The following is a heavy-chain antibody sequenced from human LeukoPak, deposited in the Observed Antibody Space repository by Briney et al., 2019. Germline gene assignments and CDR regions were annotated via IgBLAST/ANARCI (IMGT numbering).Heavy chain of an antibody. Sequence: GGSLRLSCAASGFTVSSNYMNWVRQAPGKGLEWVSSISSSSSYIYYADSVKGRFTISRDNAKNSQYLQMNSLRAEDTAVYYCARDPWTNSDYDGFDYWGQGTLVTVSS. CDR1: GFTVSSNY. V-gene: IGHV3-21*01. D-gene: IGHD5-12*01. J-gene: IGHJ4*02. CDR3: ARDPWTNSDYDGFDY. CDR2: ISSSSSYI.